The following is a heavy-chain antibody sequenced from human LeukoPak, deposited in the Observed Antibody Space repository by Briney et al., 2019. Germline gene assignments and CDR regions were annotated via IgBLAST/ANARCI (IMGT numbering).Heavy chain of an antibody. D-gene: IGHD5-18*01. J-gene: IGHJ4*02. CDR2: ISTYNGNT. CDR1: GGTFSNYA. CDR3: ARGSSYGFSMGY. V-gene: IGHV1-18*01. Sequence: GASVKVSCKASGGTFSNYAINWVRQAPGQGLEWMGWISTYNGNTNYAHKLQGRVTMTTDTSTSTAYMDLRSLRSDDTAVYYCARGSSYGFSMGYWGQGTLVTVSS.